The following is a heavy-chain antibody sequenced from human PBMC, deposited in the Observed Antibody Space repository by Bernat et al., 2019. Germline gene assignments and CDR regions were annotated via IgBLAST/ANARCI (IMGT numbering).Heavy chain of an antibody. J-gene: IGHJ4*02. D-gene: IGHD3-10*01. V-gene: IGHV3-30*18. CDR1: GFTFSSYG. Sequence: QVQLVESGGGVDQPGRSLRLSCAASGFTFSSYGMHWVRQAPGKGLEWVAVISYDGSNKYYADSVKGRFTISRDNSKNTLYLQMNSLRAEDTAVYYCAKSPGYYGSGENNYFDYWGQGTLVTVSS. CDR3: AKSPGYYGSGENNYFDY. CDR2: ISYDGSNK.